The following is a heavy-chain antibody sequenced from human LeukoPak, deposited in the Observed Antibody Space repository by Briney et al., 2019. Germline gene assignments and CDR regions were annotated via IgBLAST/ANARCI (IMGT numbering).Heavy chain of an antibody. CDR3: AREDDDSNGIDV. CDR2: ISYDGKHK. V-gene: IGHV3-30*04. J-gene: IGHJ6*02. CDR1: GFTFSSYA. Sequence: GGSLRLSCAASGFTFSSYAMSWVRQAPGKGLEWVALISYDGKHKHYADSMKGRFTISRDNSKNTLYLQMNSLRAEDTAVYYCAREDDDSNGIDVWGHGTTVTVSS. D-gene: IGHD4-11*01.